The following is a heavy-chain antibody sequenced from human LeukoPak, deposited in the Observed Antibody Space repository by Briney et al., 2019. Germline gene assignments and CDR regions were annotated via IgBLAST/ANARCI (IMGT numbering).Heavy chain of an antibody. CDR2: IFYSGST. CDR1: GGSISSSSYY. J-gene: IGHJ5*02. V-gene: IGHV4-39*01. D-gene: IGHD1-1*01. Sequence: PSETLSLTCTVSGGSISSSSYYWGWIRQPPGEGLEWIGSIFYSGSTYYNPSLKSRVTISVDTSKNQFSLKLSSVTAADTAVYYCVRTTDNWLLWFDPWGQGTLVTVSS. CDR3: VRTTDNWLLWFDP.